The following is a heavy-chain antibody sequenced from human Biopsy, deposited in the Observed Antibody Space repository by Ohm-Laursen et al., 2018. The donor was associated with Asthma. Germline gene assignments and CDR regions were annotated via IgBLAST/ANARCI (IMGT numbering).Heavy chain of an antibody. CDR3: ARERAGYYGSGSYLGY. D-gene: IGHD3-10*01. CDR1: GGSVSSGSYY. CDR2: IYYSGST. V-gene: IGHV4-61*01. Sequence: GTLSLTCTVSGGSVSSGSYYWSWIRQPPGKGLEWIGYIYYSGSTTYNPSLKSRVTISVDTSKNQFSLKLSSVTAADTAVYYCARERAGYYGSGSYLGYWGQGTLVTVSS. J-gene: IGHJ4*02.